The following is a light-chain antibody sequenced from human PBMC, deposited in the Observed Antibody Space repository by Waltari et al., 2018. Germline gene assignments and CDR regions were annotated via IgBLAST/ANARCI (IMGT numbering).Light chain of an antibody. CDR3: QHYLRLPVT. V-gene: IGKV3-20*01. J-gene: IGKJ1*01. CDR1: QSVSRA. CDR2: GAS. Sequence: LSLSLGERATVSCRASQSVSRALAWYQQQPGQAPRLLIYGASTRATGIPDRFSGSGSGTDFSLTISRLEPDDFAVYFCQHYLRLPVTFGQGTTVEI.